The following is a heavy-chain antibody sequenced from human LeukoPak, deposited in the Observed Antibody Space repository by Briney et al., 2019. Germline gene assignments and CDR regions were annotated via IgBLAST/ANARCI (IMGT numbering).Heavy chain of an antibody. CDR2: IFGKSGAK. D-gene: IGHD2-8*02. CDR1: GFTFEDCA. J-gene: IGHJ4*02. V-gene: IGHV3-9*01. Sequence: GRSLRLLCAASGFTFEDCAMHWVRQARGKGREWVSGIFGKSGAKGHADSVKGRFTISRDNANNSLYLQMNTLRPEDTALYYCTYDNSPGGLEYWGQGTLVTVSS. CDR3: TYDNSPGGLEY.